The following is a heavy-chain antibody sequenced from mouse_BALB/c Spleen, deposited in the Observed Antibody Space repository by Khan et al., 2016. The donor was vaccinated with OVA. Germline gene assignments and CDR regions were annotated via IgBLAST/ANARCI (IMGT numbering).Heavy chain of an antibody. V-gene: IGHV5-17*02. D-gene: IGHD4-1*01. J-gene: IGHJ2*01. CDR3: ARGNWAY. CDR2: INSGSTTI. Sequence: QLEESGGGLVQPGGSRKLSCAASGFTFSSFGMHWVRQAPEKGLEWVAYINSGSTTIYYADPVKGRFTISRDNPKNTLFLQMTSLTSEDTAMYYCARGNWAYWGQGTTLTVSS. CDR1: GFTFSSFG.